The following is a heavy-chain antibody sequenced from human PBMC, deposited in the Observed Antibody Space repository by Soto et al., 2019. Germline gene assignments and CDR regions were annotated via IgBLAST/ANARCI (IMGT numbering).Heavy chain of an antibody. J-gene: IGHJ6*02. CDR3: AGDKDRQQLGGNYYYIMDV. CDR2: IMPIFRTA. Sequence: QVQLVQSGAEVKKPGSSLKVSCKASGGTFSSSAFSWVRQAPGQGLEWMGGIMPIFRTADYAQKFQGRVTITADESTSTAYMELSSLRSEDTGVYYCAGDKDRQQLGGNYYYIMDVGGQGTTVTVSS. CDR1: GGTFSSSA. V-gene: IGHV1-69*12. D-gene: IGHD3-3*02.